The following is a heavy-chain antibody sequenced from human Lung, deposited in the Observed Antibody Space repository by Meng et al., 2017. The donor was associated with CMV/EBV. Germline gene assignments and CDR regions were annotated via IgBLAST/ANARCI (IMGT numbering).Heavy chain of an antibody. CDR3: AKRGDSGGTYGLDV. Sequence: GESXKISXSASAFTFSSYAMHWVRQAPGKGLEWVANIRLDGTNKYHADSVKGRFTISRDNSKNTLYLQMNSLRAGDTAVYYCAKRGDSGGTYGLDVWGQGXTVTVSS. CDR1: AFTFSSYA. V-gene: IGHV3-30*02. CDR2: IRLDGTNK. J-gene: IGHJ6*02. D-gene: IGHD2-15*01.